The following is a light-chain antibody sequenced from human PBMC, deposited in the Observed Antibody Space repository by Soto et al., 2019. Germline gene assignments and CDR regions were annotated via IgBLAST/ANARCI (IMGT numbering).Light chain of an antibody. V-gene: IGLV1-40*01. Sequence: SVLTQPPSVSGTPGLRVTISCSGGSSNIGSDTVNWYQQLPGTAPKLLIYDNNDRPTGVPDRFSGSKSGTSASLAITGLQAEVEADYYCQSYDSSLSAWVFGGGTKLTVL. J-gene: IGLJ3*02. CDR3: QSYDSSLSAWV. CDR2: DNN. CDR1: SSNIGSDT.